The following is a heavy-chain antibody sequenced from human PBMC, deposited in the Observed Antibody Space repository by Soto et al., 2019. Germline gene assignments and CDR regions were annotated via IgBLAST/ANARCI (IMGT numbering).Heavy chain of an antibody. CDR2: ISYDGSKK. D-gene: IGHD3-3*01. Sequence: QVQLVESGGGVVQPGGSLSLSCAASGFTFSSYALHWVREPPGKGLEWVAVISYDGSKKYYADSVKGRFTISRDNSKNTLYLQMNSLRDEDTAVYYCAREIERLLGCWGQGTLVTVSS. V-gene: IGHV3-30-3*01. CDR3: AREIERLLGC. J-gene: IGHJ4*02. CDR1: GFTFSSYA.